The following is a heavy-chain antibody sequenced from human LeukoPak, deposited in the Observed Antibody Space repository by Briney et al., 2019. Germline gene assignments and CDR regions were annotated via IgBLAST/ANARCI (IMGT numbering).Heavy chain of an antibody. CDR1: GFTFSDYY. J-gene: IGHJ4*02. D-gene: IGHD3-9*01. CDR2: ISSSSSYI. V-gene: IGHV3-11*06. Sequence: GGSLRLSCAASGFTFSDYYMSWIRQAPGKGLEWVSSISSSSSYIYYADSVKGRFTISRGNAKNSLYLQMNSLRAEDTAVYYCARDIRLRYFDWLSPIDYWGQGTLVTVSS. CDR3: ARDIRLRYFDWLSPIDY.